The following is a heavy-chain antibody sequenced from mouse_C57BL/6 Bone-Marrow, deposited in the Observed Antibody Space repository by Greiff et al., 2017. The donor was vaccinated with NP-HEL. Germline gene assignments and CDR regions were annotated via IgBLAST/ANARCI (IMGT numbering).Heavy chain of an antibody. CDR2: ISGGGGNT. V-gene: IGHV5-9*01. CDR3: ARRGIYGNSYAY. CDR1: GFTFSSYT. Sequence: EVQLVESGGGLVKPGGSLKLSCAASGFTFSSYTMSWVRQTPAKRLEWVATISGGGGNTYYPDSVKGRFTISRDNAKNTLYLQMRSLMSEDTALYYCARRGIYGNSYAYWGQGTLVTVSA. J-gene: IGHJ3*01. D-gene: IGHD1-1*01.